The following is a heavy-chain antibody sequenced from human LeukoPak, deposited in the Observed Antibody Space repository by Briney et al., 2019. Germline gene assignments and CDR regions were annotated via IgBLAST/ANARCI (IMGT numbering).Heavy chain of an antibody. CDR3: ARWGDNKILDY. Sequence: GGSLRLSCVASGFTFSSHGMHWVRQAPGKGLEWVAVVWYDASEKYYADSVKGRFTISRDNSKNTLYLQMNSLRAEDTAVYYCARWGDNKILDYWGQGTLVTVSS. CDR1: GFTFSSHG. CDR2: VWYDASEK. D-gene: IGHD3-16*01. V-gene: IGHV3-33*01. J-gene: IGHJ4*02.